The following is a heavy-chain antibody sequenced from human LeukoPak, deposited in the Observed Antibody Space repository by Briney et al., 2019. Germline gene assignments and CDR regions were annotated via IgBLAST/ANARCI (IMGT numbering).Heavy chain of an antibody. CDR3: ATGVGYSYGKS. V-gene: IGHV1-24*01. CDR2: FDPEDGET. D-gene: IGHD5-18*01. J-gene: IGHJ4*02. CDR1: GYTHTELS. Sequence: ASVKVCCKVSGYTHTELSMHWVRQAPGKGHEWMGGFDPEDGETIYAQKFQGRVTMTEDTSTDTAYMELSSLRSEDTAVYYCATGVGYSYGKSWGQGTLVTVS.